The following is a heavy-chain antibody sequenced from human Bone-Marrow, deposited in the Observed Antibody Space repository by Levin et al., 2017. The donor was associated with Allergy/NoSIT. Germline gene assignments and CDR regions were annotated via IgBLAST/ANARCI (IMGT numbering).Heavy chain of an antibody. D-gene: IGHD3-16*01. CDR2: IHRSGST. V-gene: IGHV3-53*01. CDR1: DLIVSNKY. Sequence: GESLKISCAASDLIVSNKYMSWVRQAPGKGLEWVSVIHRSGSTYYADSVKGRFTISRDHSKNTLYLQMNSLSVEDTATYYCANYGNALDIWGQGTMVTVSS. J-gene: IGHJ3*02. CDR3: ANYGNALDI.